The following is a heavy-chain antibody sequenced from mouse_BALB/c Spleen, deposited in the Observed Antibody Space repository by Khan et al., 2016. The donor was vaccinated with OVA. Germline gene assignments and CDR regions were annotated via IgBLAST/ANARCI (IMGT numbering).Heavy chain of an antibody. J-gene: IGHJ3*01. V-gene: IGHV1-4*01. CDR1: GYTFTSYT. CDR2: INPSNGYT. CDR3: VRDGAYHRTDGWFAY. D-gene: IGHD2-14*01. Sequence: VQLQQSGAELARPGASVKMSCKASGYTFTSYTIHWIKERPGQGLEWIGYINPSNGYTNYNQKFKDKATLTTDKSSTTAYLQMSSLTSDDSAVYHCVRDGAYHRTDGWFAYWGQGTLVTVSA.